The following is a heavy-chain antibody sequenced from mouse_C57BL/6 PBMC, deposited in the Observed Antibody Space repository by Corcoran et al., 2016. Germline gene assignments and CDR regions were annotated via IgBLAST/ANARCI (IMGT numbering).Heavy chain of an antibody. V-gene: IGHV3-6*01. CDR3: ARGGGLRGNFDY. CDR1: GYSITSGYY. D-gene: IGHD2-2*01. Sequence: DVQLQESGPGLVKPSQSLSLTCSVTGYSITSGYYWNWIRQFPGNKLEWMGYISYDGSNNYNPSLKNRISITRDTSKNQFFLKLNSVTTEDTATYYCARGGGLRGNFDYWGQGTTLTVSS. J-gene: IGHJ2*01. CDR2: ISYDGSN.